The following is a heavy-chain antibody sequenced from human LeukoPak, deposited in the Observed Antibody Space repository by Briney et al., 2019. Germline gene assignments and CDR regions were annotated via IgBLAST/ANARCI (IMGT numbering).Heavy chain of an antibody. CDR3: AKGLSSSWGGYFQH. Sequence: GGSLRLSCAASGFTFSSYDIHWVRQAPGKGLEWVALISYDGSNKYYADSVKGRFTISRDNSKNTLYLQMNSLRAEDTALYYCAKGLSSSWGGYFQHWGQGTLVTVSS. J-gene: IGHJ1*01. V-gene: IGHV3-30*18. CDR2: ISYDGSNK. D-gene: IGHD6-13*01. CDR1: GFTFSSYD.